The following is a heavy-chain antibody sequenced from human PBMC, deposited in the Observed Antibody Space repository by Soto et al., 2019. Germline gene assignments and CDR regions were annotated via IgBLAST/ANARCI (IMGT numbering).Heavy chain of an antibody. J-gene: IGHJ4*02. V-gene: IGHV3-30-3*01. Sequence: QVQLVESGGGVVQPGRSLRFSCAASGFTFSSFSLHWVRQAPGKGLEWLALISYDESNKYNADSVKGRFTISRDNSKNTLYLQLNSLRPEDTAVYYCARTTAVAGTPEFDYWGQGTLVTVSS. D-gene: IGHD6-19*01. CDR1: GFTFSSFS. CDR2: ISYDESNK. CDR3: ARTTAVAGTPEFDY.